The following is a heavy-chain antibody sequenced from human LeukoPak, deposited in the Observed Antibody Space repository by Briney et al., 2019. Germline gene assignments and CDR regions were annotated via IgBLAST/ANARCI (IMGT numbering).Heavy chain of an antibody. D-gene: IGHD2-15*01. CDR1: GGSISSGGYY. J-gene: IGHJ4*02. Sequence: PSETLSLTCTVSGGSISSGGYYWSWIRQHPGKGLEWIGYIYYSGSTYYNPSLKSRVTISVDTSKNQFSLKLSSVTAADTAVYYCARLYCSGGNCFEIYWGQGTLVTVSS. V-gene: IGHV4-31*03. CDR2: IYYSGST. CDR3: ARLYCSGGNCFEIY.